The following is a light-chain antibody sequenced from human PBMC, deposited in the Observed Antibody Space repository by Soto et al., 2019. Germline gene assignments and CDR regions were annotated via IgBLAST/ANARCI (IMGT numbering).Light chain of an antibody. CDR2: HAS. J-gene: IGKJ1*01. CDR1: QSISHW. V-gene: IGKV1-5*01. Sequence: DIQMTQSPSTPPASVGDRVTITCGARQSISHWVAWYQQKPGTAPKVLIYHASNLQSGVPSRFSVIGSGTEFTLTISSLQTDDFATYDGLQEYNYPWTFGQGTKVDIK. CDR3: LQEYNYPWT.